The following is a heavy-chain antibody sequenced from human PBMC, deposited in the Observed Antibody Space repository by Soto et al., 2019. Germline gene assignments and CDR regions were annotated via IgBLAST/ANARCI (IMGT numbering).Heavy chain of an antibody. Sequence: EVQLLQSGGGLAQPGTSLILSCAASGFTFKYYAMTWVRQAPGKGLEWFSTISGRGDKTVYADSVKGRFRVSRDNSKATLYLQMDSLRADDTALYYCARESKWYGSQYFQDWGQGTLVTVSS. D-gene: IGHD1-26*01. V-gene: IGHV3-23*01. CDR2: ISGRGDKT. J-gene: IGHJ1*01. CDR1: GFTFKYYA. CDR3: ARESKWYGSQYFQD.